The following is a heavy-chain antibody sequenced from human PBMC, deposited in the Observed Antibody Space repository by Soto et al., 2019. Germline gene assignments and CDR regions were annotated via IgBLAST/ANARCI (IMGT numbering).Heavy chain of an antibody. CDR2: IIPIFGTA. D-gene: IGHD5-12*01. CDR3: ARGGYSGYDSSYYFDY. Sequence: SVKVSCKASGGTFSSYAISWVRQAPGQGLEWMGGIIPIFGTANYAQKFQGRVTITADKSTSTAYMELSSLRSEDTAVYYCARGGYSGYDSSYYFDYWGQGTLVTVSS. J-gene: IGHJ4*02. CDR1: GGTFSSYA. V-gene: IGHV1-69*06.